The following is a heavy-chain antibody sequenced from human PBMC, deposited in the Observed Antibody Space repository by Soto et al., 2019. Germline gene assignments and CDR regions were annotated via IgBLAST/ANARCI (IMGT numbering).Heavy chain of an antibody. J-gene: IGHJ6*02. V-gene: IGHV1-69*08. CDR3: ARESITIFGVVPPYYGMDV. CDR1: GGTFSSYT. CDR2: IIPSGGST. D-gene: IGHD3-3*01. Sequence: SVKVSCKASGGTFSSYTISWVRQAPGQGLEWMGRIIPSGGSTSYAQKFQGRVTMTTDKSTSTVYMELSSLRSEDTAVYYCARESITIFGVVPPYYGMDVWGQGTTVTVSS.